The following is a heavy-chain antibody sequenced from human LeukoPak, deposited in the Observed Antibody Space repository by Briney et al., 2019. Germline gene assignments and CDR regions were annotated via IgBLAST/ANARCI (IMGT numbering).Heavy chain of an antibody. CDR3: AKDAHRDPRYFDY. Sequence: GGSLRLSCAASGFTFDDYAMHWFRQAPGKGLDGVAGISWYSGSIGYADSVKGRFTISRDNAKNSLYLQMNSLRAEDTALYYCAKDAHRDPRYFDYWGQGTLVTVSS. CDR1: GFTFDDYA. J-gene: IGHJ4*02. V-gene: IGHV3-9*01. CDR2: ISWYSGSI.